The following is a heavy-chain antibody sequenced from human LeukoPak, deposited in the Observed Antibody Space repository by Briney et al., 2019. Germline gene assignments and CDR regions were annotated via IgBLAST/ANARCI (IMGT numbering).Heavy chain of an antibody. V-gene: IGHV4-59*01. CDR2: IYYSGNT. D-gene: IGHD5-12*01. CDR3: ARKYNGYGGWIDY. Sequence: SETLSLTCTVSKDSINNYYWSWIWQPPGKGLEWIGYIYYSGNTNYNPSLKSRVTISLDTSKNQFSLKLSSVTAADTAVYYCARKYNGYGGWIDYWAQGTLVTVSS. J-gene: IGHJ4*02. CDR1: KDSINNYY.